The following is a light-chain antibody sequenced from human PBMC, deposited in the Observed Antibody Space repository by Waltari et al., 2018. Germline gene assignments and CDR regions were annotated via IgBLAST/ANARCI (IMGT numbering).Light chain of an antibody. J-gene: IGKJ1*01. CDR1: QSVSNN. CDR3: QQSYTTPPT. V-gene: IGKV1-39*01. CDR2: AAS. Sequence: DIQLTQSPSSLSASVGDRVTITCRASQSVSNNLNWFQQKPGKAPKLLIYAASSLQSGVPSRFSGSGSGTDFTLTSSSLQREDFATYYCQQSYTTPPTFGQGTKVEIK.